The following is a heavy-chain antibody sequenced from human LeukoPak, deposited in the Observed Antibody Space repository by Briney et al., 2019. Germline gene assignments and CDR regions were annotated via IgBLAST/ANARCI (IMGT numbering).Heavy chain of an antibody. CDR3: AREGTRGLFDS. J-gene: IGHJ4*02. CDR1: GFTFSSYW. D-gene: IGHD1/OR15-1a*01. V-gene: IGHV3-7*01. CDR2: INLDGSEK. Sequence: PGGSLRLSCAASGFTFSSYWMSWVRQAPGKGLEWVADINLDGSEKYYVDSVKGRFTISRGNAKNSLNLHMNSLRAEDTAVYYCAREGTRGLFDSWGQGTLVTVSS.